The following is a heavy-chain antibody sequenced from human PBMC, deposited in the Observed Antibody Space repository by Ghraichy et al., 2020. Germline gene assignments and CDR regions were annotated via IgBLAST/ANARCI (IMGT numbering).Heavy chain of an antibody. D-gene: IGHD3-10*01. CDR3: TTGPMVRGVIDYYYYYGMDV. CDR2: IKSKTDGGTT. CDR1: GFTFSNAW. J-gene: IGHJ6*02. V-gene: IGHV3-15*01. Sequence: GGSLRLSCAASGFTFSNAWMSWVRQAPGKGLEWVGRIKSKTDGGTTDYAAPVKGRFTISRDDSKNTLYLQMNSLKTEDTAVYYCTTGPMVRGVIDYYYYYGMDVWGQGTTVTVSS.